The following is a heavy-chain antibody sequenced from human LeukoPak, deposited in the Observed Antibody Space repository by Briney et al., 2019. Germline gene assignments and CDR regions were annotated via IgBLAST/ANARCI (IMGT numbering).Heavy chain of an antibody. J-gene: IGHJ5*02. CDR2: VAHDEKTI. Sequence: PGGSLRLSCVASGFTFTGHSMHWVRQAPGKGLEWVAVVAHDEKTIFYADSLKGRFTVSRDNSKNTVYLQMNSLRAEDTAVYYCARDLYSSGWYVWFDPWGQGTLVTVSS. CDR3: ARDLYSSGWYVWFDP. CDR1: GFTFTGHS. D-gene: IGHD6-19*01. V-gene: IGHV3-30*04.